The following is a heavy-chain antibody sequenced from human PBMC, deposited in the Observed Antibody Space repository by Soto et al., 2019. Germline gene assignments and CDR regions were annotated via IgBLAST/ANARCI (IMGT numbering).Heavy chain of an antibody. J-gene: IGHJ3*02. V-gene: IGHV3-74*01. CDR1: GFTFSRYW. D-gene: IGHD3-3*01. CDR3: AKDDFFVVGISRGFDS. Sequence: EVQLVESGGGLVQPGGSLRLSCAASGFTFSRYWMHWVRQAPGEGLVWVSGISTEGSTTRYVDSVKGRFTISRDNVKNTLSLQMSSLRAEDTAVYYCAKDDFFVVGISRGFDSWGQGTVVTVSS. CDR2: ISTEGSTT.